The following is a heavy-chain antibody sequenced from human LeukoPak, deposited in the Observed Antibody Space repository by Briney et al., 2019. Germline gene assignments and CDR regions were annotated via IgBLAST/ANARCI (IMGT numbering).Heavy chain of an antibody. D-gene: IGHD3-16*02. CDR2: ISYDGGYQ. CDR3: ATESSLSN. CDR1: GFNFGSYA. V-gene: IGHV3-30*03. Sequence: GGSLRLSCAASGFNFGSYAMDWVRQAPGKGLEWVGDISYDGGYQSYAVSVRGRLTISRDNSKNTLFLQMNSLRPEDAAVYYCATESSLSNWGHGTLVTVSS. J-gene: IGHJ4*01.